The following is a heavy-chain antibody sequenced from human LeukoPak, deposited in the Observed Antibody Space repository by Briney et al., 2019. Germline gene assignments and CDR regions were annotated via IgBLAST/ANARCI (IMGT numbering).Heavy chain of an antibody. J-gene: IGHJ4*02. D-gene: IGHD2-21*01. V-gene: IGHV4-61*01. CDR3: ARQLGDRLLFDY. CDR1: GGSISSSSYF. CDR2: IYYSGST. Sequence: ASETLSLTCTVSGGSISSSSYFWSWIRQPPGKGLEWIGYIYYSGSTHYNSSLKSRVTISLDTSRNQFSLKLSSVTAADTAVYYCARQLGDRLLFDYWGQGTLVTVSA.